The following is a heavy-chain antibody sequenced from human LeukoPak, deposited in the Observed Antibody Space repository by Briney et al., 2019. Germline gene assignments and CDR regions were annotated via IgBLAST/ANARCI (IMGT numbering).Heavy chain of an antibody. CDR1: GFTFNTHG. D-gene: IGHD3-9*01. Sequence: GGSLRLSCAGSGFTFNTHGMHWVRQAPGKGLEWVAFIRNDGSDKYYAEFVQGRFTISRDNAKTSLYLQMNSLRAEDTAVYYCARDDGLLDYWGQGTLVTVSS. CDR3: ARDDGLLDY. J-gene: IGHJ4*02. V-gene: IGHV3-30*02. CDR2: IRNDGSDK.